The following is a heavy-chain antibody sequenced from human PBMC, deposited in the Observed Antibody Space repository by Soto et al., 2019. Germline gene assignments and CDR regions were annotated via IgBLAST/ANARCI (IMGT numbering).Heavy chain of an antibody. CDR2: ISYDGSNK. V-gene: IGHV3-30-3*01. Sequence: GGSLILSCAASGFTFSSYAMHWVRQAPGKGPEWVAVISYDGSNKYYADSVKGRFTISRDNSKNTLYLQMNSLRAEDTAVYYCATGIVATTKGDHYYYTVIQVSGQGTTVT. CDR3: ATGIVATTKGDHYYYTVIQV. J-gene: IGHJ6*02. CDR1: GFTFSSYA. D-gene: IGHD5-12*01.